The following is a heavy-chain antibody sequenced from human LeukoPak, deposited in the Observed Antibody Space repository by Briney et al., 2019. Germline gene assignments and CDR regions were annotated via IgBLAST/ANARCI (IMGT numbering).Heavy chain of an antibody. J-gene: IGHJ5*02. CDR3: ARDNSLRDTAWWFDP. CDR1: GYTFTSYG. D-gene: IGHD5-24*01. Sequence: ASVKVSCKASGYTFTSYGISWVRQAPGQGLEWMGWISAYNGNTNYAQKLQGRVTMTTDTSTSTAYMEVSSLRSEDTAVYYCARDNSLRDTAWWFDPWGQGTLVTVSS. CDR2: ISAYNGNT. V-gene: IGHV1-18*01.